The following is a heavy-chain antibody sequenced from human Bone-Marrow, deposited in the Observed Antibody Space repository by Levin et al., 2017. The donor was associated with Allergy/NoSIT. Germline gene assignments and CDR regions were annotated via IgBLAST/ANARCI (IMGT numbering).Heavy chain of an antibody. V-gene: IGHV5-51*01. J-gene: IGHJ4*02. CDR1: GYSFSDYW. Sequence: GESLKISCKASGYSFSDYWIAWVRQMPDKGLEWMGIIYPGDPDTRYSPSFQDQVTISADKSISTAYLHWSSLKASDTAMDYCARMYSGGDRSTWGDFDCWGQGTLVIVSS. CDR3: ARMYSGGDRSTWGDFDC. CDR2: IYPGDPDT. D-gene: IGHD3-10*01.